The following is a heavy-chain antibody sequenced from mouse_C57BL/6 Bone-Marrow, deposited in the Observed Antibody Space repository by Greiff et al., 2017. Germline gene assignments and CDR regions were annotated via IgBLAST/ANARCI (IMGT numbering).Heavy chain of an antibody. CDR2: ISSGGSYT. CDR1: GFTFSSYG. Sequence: EVQVVESGGDLVKPGGSLKLSCAASGFTFSSYGMSWVRQTPDKRLEWVATISSGGSYTYYPASVKGRFTISRDNAKNTLYLQMSSLKSEDTAMYYCARRVRGFAYWGQGTLVTVSA. CDR3: ARRVRGFAY. V-gene: IGHV5-6*01. J-gene: IGHJ3*01.